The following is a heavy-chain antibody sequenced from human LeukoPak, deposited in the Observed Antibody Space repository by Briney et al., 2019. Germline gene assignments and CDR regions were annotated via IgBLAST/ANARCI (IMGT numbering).Heavy chain of an antibody. D-gene: IGHD1-1*01. CDR3: ANTKQFEY. J-gene: IGHJ4*02. Sequence: PGGPLRLSCAASGFTFSSYNMNWVRQAPGKGLEWVSSITSSSSSIYYADSVKGRFTISRDNAKNSLYLQMNSLRAEDTAVYYCANTKQFEYWGQGTLVTVSS. V-gene: IGHV3-21*01. CDR2: ITSSSSSI. CDR1: GFTFSSYN.